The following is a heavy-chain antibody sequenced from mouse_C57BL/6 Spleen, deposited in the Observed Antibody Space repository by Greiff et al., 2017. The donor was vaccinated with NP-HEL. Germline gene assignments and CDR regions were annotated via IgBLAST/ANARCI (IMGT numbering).Heavy chain of an antibody. D-gene: IGHD2-2*01. CDR3: TMTMVTAYYFDY. CDR2: IDPETGGT. V-gene: IGHV1-15*01. Sequence: LVESGAELVRPGASVTLSCKASGYTFTDYEMHWVKQTPVHGLEWIGAIDPETGGTAYNQKFKGKAILTADKSSSTAYMELRSLTSEDSAVYYCTMTMVTAYYFDYWGQGTTLTVSS. CDR1: GYTFTDYE. J-gene: IGHJ2*01.